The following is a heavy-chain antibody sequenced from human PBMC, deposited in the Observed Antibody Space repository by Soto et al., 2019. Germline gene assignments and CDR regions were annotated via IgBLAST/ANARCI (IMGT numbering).Heavy chain of an antibody. CDR3: TTLNYDSSGYG. Sequence: GGSLRLSCAASGFTFSGSAMHWVRQASGQGLEWVGRIRSKDNSYATAYAASVKGRFTISRDDSKNTAYLQMNGLKTEDTAVYYCTTLNYDSSGYGWGQGTLVTVSS. CDR2: IRSKDNSYAT. J-gene: IGHJ4*02. D-gene: IGHD3-22*01. CDR1: GFTFSGSA. V-gene: IGHV3-73*01.